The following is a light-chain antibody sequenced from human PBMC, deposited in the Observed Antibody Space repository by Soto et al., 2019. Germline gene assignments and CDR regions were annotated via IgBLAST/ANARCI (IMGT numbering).Light chain of an antibody. V-gene: IGLV2-18*01. CDR3: SLYTSENTDV. J-gene: IGLJ1*01. CDR1: STDFVSYNR. Sequence: QSALTQPPSVSGSPGQSVTISCTGTSTDFVSYNRVSWYQQPPGTAPKLIIYEASNRPSGVPGRFSGSKSGNTASLTISGLQAADEADYYCSLYTSENTDVFGTGTKVNVL. CDR2: EAS.